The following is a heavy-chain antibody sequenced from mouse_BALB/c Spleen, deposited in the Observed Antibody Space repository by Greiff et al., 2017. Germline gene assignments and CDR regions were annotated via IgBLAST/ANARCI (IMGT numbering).Heavy chain of an antibody. D-gene: IGHD1-1*01. Sequence: LQQPGSELVRPGASVKLSCKASGYTFTSYWMHWVKQRPGQGLEWIGNIYPGSGSTNYDEKFKSKATLTVDTSSSTAYMQLSSLTSEDSAVYYCTRDYYGSSSYAMDYWGQGTSVTVSS. CDR3: TRDYYGSSSYAMDY. CDR1: GYTFTSYW. V-gene: IGHV1S22*01. J-gene: IGHJ4*01. CDR2: IYPGSGST.